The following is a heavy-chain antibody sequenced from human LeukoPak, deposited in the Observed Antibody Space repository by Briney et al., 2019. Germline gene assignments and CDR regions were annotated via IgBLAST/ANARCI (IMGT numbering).Heavy chain of an antibody. Sequence: ASVKVSCKASGYTFTGYYMHWVRQAPGQGLEWMGWINPNSGGTNYAQKFQGRVTMTRDTSTSTVYMELSSLRSEDTAVYYCARRGYVYLPLDYWGQGTLVTVSS. CDR3: ARRGYVYLPLDY. CDR1: GYTFTGYY. D-gene: IGHD5-12*01. J-gene: IGHJ4*02. CDR2: INPNSGGT. V-gene: IGHV1-2*02.